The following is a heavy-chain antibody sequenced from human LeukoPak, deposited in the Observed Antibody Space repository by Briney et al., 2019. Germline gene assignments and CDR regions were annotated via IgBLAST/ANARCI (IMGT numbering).Heavy chain of an antibody. V-gene: IGHV3-15*01. D-gene: IGHD3-10*01. CDR3: TTCTAPTYYYGSGGALDY. J-gene: IGHJ4*02. CDR1: GFTFKNAW. Sequence: GGSLRLSCAASGFTFKNAWMSWVRQAPGKGLEWVGRLKSKTDGEATDYAAPVKGRFTISRDDSKNTLYLQMNSLKTEDTAVYYCTTCTAPTYYYGSGGALDYWGQGTLVTVSS. CDR2: LKSKTDGEAT.